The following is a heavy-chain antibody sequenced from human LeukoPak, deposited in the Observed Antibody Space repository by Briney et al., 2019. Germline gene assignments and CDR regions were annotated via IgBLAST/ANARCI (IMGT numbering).Heavy chain of an antibody. CDR3: ARVVPITHSIGWLDKDYYFDY. J-gene: IGHJ4*02. D-gene: IGHD6-19*01. V-gene: IGHV1-69*05. Sequence: VASVKVSCXASGGTFSSYAISWVRQAPGQGLGWMGRIIPIFGTANYAQKFQGRVTITTDESTSTPYMELSSLRSEDTAVYYCARVVPITHSIGWLDKDYYFDYWGQGTLVTVSS. CDR2: IIPIFGTA. CDR1: GGTFSSYA.